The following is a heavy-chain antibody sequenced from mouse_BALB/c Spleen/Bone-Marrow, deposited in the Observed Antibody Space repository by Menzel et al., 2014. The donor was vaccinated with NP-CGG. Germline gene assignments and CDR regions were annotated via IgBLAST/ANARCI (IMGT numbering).Heavy chain of an antibody. CDR2: IDPANGNT. CDR1: GFNIKDTY. V-gene: IGHV14-3*02. D-gene: IGHD2-4*01. CDR3: ARDDYDDYYAMDY. Sequence: VQLQQSGAELVKPGASVKLSCPASGFNIKDTYMHWVKQRPEQGLEWIGRIDPANGNTKYDPRFQDKATITTDTSSNTAYLQLSSLTSEDTAVYYCARDDYDDYYAMDYWGQGTSVTVSA. J-gene: IGHJ4*01.